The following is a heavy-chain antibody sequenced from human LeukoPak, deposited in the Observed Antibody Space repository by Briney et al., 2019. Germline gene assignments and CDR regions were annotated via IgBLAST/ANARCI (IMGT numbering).Heavy chain of an antibody. CDR3: ARGRNTGRQFYFDY. CDR1: GFTFSSSG. Sequence: GGSLRLSCAASGFTFSSSGMGWVRQAPGKGLECVSPITGSGGSTSYTDSVKGRFTISRDNSKNTLYLQMSSLRAEDMAVYYCARGRNTGRQFYFDYWGQGTPVTVAS. D-gene: IGHD5-18*01. CDR2: ITGSGGST. V-gene: IGHV3-23*01. J-gene: IGHJ4*02.